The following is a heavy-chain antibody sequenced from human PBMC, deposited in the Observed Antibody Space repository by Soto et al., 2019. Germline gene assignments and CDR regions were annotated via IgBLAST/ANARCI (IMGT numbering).Heavy chain of an antibody. CDR2: ISSSGSTI. Sequence: GGSLRLSCAASGFTFSDYYMSWIRQAPGKGLEWVSYISSSGSTIYYADSVKGRFTISRDNAKNSLYLQMNSLRAEDTAVYYCARPQASGGTTNYYYYMDVWGKGTTVTVSS. CDR1: GFTFSDYY. D-gene: IGHD2-15*01. J-gene: IGHJ6*03. V-gene: IGHV3-11*01. CDR3: ARPQASGGTTNYYYYMDV.